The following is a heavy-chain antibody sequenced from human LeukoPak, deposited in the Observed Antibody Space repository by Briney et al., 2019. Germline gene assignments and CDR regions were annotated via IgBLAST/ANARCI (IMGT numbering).Heavy chain of an antibody. V-gene: IGHV4-38-2*02. J-gene: IGHJ3*02. D-gene: IGHD6-19*01. CDR2: IYYSGST. CDR3: ARDQKQWLVEGACDI. CDR1: GYSISSGYY. Sequence: PSETLSLTCAVSGYSISSGYYWGWIRQPPGKGLEWIGSIYYSGSTYYNPSLKSRVTISVDTSKNQFSLKLSSVTAADTAVYYCARDQKQWLVEGACDIWGQGTMVTVSS.